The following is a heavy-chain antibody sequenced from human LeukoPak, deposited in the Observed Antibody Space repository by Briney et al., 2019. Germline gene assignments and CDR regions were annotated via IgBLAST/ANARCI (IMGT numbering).Heavy chain of an antibody. CDR3: ARDIAVRAGPEQLTI. Sequence: WASVKVSCKASGGTFSSYAISWVRQAPGQGLEWMGGIIPIFGTANYAQKFQGRVTITADESTSTAYMELSSLRSEDTAVYYCARDIAVRAGPEQLTIWGQGTLVTVSS. CDR1: GGTFSSYA. V-gene: IGHV1-69*13. D-gene: IGHD1-14*01. CDR2: IIPIFGTA. J-gene: IGHJ4*02.